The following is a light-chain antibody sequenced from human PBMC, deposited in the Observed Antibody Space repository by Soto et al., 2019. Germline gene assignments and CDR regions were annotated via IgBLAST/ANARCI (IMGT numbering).Light chain of an antibody. V-gene: IGKV3-20*01. CDR1: QSVSSNY. CDR2: GAS. J-gene: IGKJ5*01. CDR3: QQYGSSPST. Sequence: EIVMTQSPATLSVSPGERATLSCRASQSVSSNYLAWYQKRPGRAPRLLIYGASSRDTGIPDRFSGSGSGTDFTLTISRLEPEDFAVYYCQQYGSSPSTFGQGTRLEI.